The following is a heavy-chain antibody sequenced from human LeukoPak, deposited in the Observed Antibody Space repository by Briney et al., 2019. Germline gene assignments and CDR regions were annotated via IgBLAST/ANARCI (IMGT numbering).Heavy chain of an antibody. CDR3: VRSYDYVWGSNRKLFEY. CDR1: GFTFSSYS. J-gene: IGHJ4*02. V-gene: IGHV3-48*01. Sequence: HPGGSLRLSCAASGFTFSSYSMNWFRQAPGKGREWVSYISSSSSTIYYADPVKGRFTISRDKAKNSLYLQMNSLRAEDTAVYYCVRSYDYVWGSNRKLFEYWGQGTLVTVSS. D-gene: IGHD3-16*02. CDR2: ISSSSSTI.